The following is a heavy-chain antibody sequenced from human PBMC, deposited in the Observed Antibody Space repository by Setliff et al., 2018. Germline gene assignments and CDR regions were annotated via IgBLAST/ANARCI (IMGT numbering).Heavy chain of an antibody. D-gene: IGHD6-19*01. CDR2: IYYSGDT. CDR1: GGSMITNDYF. CDR3: ARYPRRGNGWYPYYVDV. Sequence: SETLSLTCTVSGGSMITNDYFRGWIRQPPGTGLEWIGSIYYSGDTYYNPSLKSRATVSVDTSTSQFSLRLTSVTAADSAVYFCARYPRRGNGWYPYYVDVWGKGTTVTVSS. J-gene: IGHJ6*03. V-gene: IGHV4-39*07.